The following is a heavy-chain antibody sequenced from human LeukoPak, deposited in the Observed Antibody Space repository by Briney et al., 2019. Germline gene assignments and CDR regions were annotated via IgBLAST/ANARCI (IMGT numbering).Heavy chain of an antibody. CDR1: GGSISSYY. Sequence: SETLSLTCTVSGGSISSYYWSWIRQPPGKGLEWIGYIYYSGSTNYNPSLKSRVTISVDTSKNQFSLKLSSVTAADTAVYYCASHYYDSSGYYYNAEYFQHWGQGTLVTVSS. V-gene: IGHV4-59*01. CDR2: IYYSGST. J-gene: IGHJ1*01. D-gene: IGHD3-22*01. CDR3: ASHYYDSSGYYYNAEYFQH.